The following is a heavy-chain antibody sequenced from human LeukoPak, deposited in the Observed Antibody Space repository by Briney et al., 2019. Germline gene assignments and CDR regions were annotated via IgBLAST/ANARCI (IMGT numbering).Heavy chain of an antibody. V-gene: IGHV4-39*07. CDR3: ARDNCSGGSCYGLDY. CDR2: IYYSGST. J-gene: IGHJ4*02. Sequence: SETLSLTCTVSGGSISSSSYYWGWIRQPPGKGLEWIGSIYYSGSTYYNPSLKSRVTISVDTSKNQFSLKLSSVTAADTAVYYCARDNCSGGSCYGLDYWGQGTLVTVSS. D-gene: IGHD2-15*01. CDR1: GGSISSSSYY.